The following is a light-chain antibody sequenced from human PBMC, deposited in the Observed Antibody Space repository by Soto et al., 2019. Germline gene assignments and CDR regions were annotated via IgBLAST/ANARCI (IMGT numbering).Light chain of an antibody. CDR3: QQYNNWPPYT. CDR1: QRVSRN. Sequence: EIVMTQSPATLSVSPGERATLSCRASQRVSRNLAWYQQKPGQAPRLLIYGASTRATGIQARFSGSGSETEFTLTISGLQSEDFAVYYCQQYNNWPPYTFGQGTKVDIK. V-gene: IGKV3-15*01. CDR2: GAS. J-gene: IGKJ2*01.